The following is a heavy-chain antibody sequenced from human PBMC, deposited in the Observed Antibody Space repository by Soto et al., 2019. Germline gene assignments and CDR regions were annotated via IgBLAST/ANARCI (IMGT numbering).Heavy chain of an antibody. Sequence: QVQLEQSGGEVKRPGASVRVSCKASGYTFTSYHVSWVRQAPGQGLEWMGWINPFDGHTNYSQKFQLKVTMTSDRLADTAYMDLRSLRSDDTAGYYCMRNLYGRAVDIWGQGTTITVSS. CDR2: INPFDGHT. J-gene: IGHJ3*02. CDR1: GYTFTSYH. D-gene: IGHD2-8*01. CDR3: MRNLYGRAVDI. V-gene: IGHV1-18*04.